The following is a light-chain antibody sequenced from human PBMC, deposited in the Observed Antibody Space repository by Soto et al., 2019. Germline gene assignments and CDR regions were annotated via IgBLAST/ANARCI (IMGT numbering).Light chain of an antibody. CDR2: DAT. CDR1: QSVSTY. V-gene: IGKV3-11*01. Sequence: EIVLTQSPATLSLSPGERATLSCRASQSVSTYLAWYQQRPGLAPRLLIYDATNRAPGIPARFSGSGSGTDFTITISSLEPEDFAVYCCHQRGSWITFGQGTRLEIK. CDR3: HQRGSWIT. J-gene: IGKJ5*01.